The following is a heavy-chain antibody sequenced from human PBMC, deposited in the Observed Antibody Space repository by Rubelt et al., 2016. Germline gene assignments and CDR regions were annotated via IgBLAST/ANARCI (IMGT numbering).Heavy chain of an antibody. CDR2: IYYSGSN. Sequence: QVQLQESGPGLVKPSQTLSLTCTVSGGSISSGGYYWSWIRQHPGKGLEWIGYIYYSGSNYYNPSFRRRVNETLGASKNKFNLKLVSVTAADTAVYYCARDSGPRIFDYWGQGTLVTV. CDR1: GGSISSGGYY. CDR3: ARDSGPRIFDY. V-gene: IGHV4-31*03. D-gene: IGHD2/OR15-2a*01. J-gene: IGHJ4*02.